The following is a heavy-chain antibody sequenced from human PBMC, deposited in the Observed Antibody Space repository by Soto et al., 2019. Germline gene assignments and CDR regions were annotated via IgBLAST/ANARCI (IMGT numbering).Heavy chain of an antibody. D-gene: IGHD3-16*01. V-gene: IGHV3-23*01. CDR2: ISKSGATP. CDR1: GFAFNTYD. Sequence: EVQLLESGGGLVQPGGSLRLSCAASGFAFNTYDMTWVRQAPGKGLEWVSTISKSGATPYYADSVRGRFTISRDNSKNTLHLQMSSLRAEDTALYYCAKNQLGNVFDMWGQGTMLTVSS. CDR3: AKNQLGNVFDM. J-gene: IGHJ3*02.